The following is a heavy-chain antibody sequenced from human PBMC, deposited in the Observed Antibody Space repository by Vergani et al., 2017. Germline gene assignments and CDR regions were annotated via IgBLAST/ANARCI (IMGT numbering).Heavy chain of an antibody. CDR1: GYSISRGYY. Sequence: QVQLQESGPGLVKPSETLSLPFSVSGYSISRGYYWGWIRQPPGKGLECIATVFHSGSAYYNPSLRRRVTISVETSKNQFSLRLTTLTAADTAVYYCARQFWVSQGVGAFETWGRGTEVSVSS. V-gene: IGHV4-38-2*02. CDR3: ARQFWVSQGVGAFET. D-gene: IGHD3-16*01. J-gene: IGHJ3*02. CDR2: VFHSGSA.